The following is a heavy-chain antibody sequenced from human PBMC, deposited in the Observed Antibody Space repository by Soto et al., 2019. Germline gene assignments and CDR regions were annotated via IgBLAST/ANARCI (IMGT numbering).Heavy chain of an antibody. D-gene: IGHD4-17*01. CDR1: GFTFSNHA. V-gene: IGHV3-23*01. CDR3: AKDLYVDYPDYSDH. Sequence: EVQLLESGGGLVQPGESLTLYCAASGFTFSNHAMNWVRQAPGRGLEWVSSIKTTGGITYYADSVKGRFTISRDNPTNTLYLQMNSLRAEDTAVYFCAKDLYVDYPDYSDHWDQGTLVIVSS. CDR2: IKTTGGIT. J-gene: IGHJ4*02.